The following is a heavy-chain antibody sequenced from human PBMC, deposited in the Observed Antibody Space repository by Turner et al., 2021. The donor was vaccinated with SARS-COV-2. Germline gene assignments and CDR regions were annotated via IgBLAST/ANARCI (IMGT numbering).Heavy chain of an antibody. J-gene: IGHJ3*02. V-gene: IGHV3-21*01. D-gene: IGHD3-22*01. CDR2: ISSSSSYI. CDR1: GFTFSTYS. CDR3: ARARWHYYDSSGYYPDAFDI. Sequence: EVQLVESGGGLVKPGGSLRLSCAASGFTFSTYSMNWVRQAPGKGLEWVSSISSSSSYIYYAASVKGRFTISRDNAKNSLYLQMNSLRAEDTAVYYCARARWHYYDSSGYYPDAFDIWGQGTMVTVSS.